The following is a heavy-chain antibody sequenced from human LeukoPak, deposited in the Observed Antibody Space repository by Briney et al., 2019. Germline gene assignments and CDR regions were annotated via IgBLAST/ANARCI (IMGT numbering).Heavy chain of an antibody. J-gene: IGHJ5*02. D-gene: IGHD6-13*01. CDR3: AILTGIAAAA. Sequence: GGSLRLSCAASGFTFSSNWMHWVRQAPGKGLVWVSHISTDARTITYADFVKGRFTISRDNAKNTLYLQMNSLRAEDTAIYYCAILTGIAAAAWGQGTLVTVSS. V-gene: IGHV3-74*01. CDR1: GFTFSSNW. CDR2: ISTDARTI.